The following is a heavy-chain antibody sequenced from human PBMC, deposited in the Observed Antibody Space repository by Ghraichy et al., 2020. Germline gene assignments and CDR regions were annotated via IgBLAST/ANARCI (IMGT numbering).Heavy chain of an antibody. D-gene: IGHD3-16*02. CDR2: INYSGTTI. V-gene: IGHV3-48*02. J-gene: IGHJ4*01. CDR3: ARVGDDIWGTYRGYYFDY. Sequence: GGSLRLSCAASGFAFSSYSLTWVRQAPGKGLEWLSYINYSGTTIYDADSVKGRFTISRDKAKNSLYLQMNSLRDEDTAVYYCARVGDDIWGTYRGYYFDYWGHGTRVTVSS. CDR1: GFAFSSYS.